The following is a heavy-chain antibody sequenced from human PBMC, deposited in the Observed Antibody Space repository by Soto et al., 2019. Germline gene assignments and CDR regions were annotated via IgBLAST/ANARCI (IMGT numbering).Heavy chain of an antibody. V-gene: IGHV4-31*03. J-gene: IGHJ4*02. CDR3: ARDRVRPGRFDS. CDR2: IYYSGST. D-gene: IGHD1-26*01. Sequence: QVQLQESGPGLVKPSQTLSLTCTVSGGSISSGGFYWSWIRQHPGKGLEWIGYIYYSGSTYYNPSLKSRVTISVDTSKNQFSLKLSSMTAADTAVYYCARDRVRPGRFDSWGQGTLVTVSS. CDR1: GGSISSGGFY.